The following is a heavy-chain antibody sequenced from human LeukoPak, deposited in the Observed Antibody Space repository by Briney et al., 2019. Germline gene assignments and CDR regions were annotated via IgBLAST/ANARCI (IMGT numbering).Heavy chain of an antibody. CDR1: GGSISSYY. CDR3: ARASSGWYGLFDH. J-gene: IGHJ4*02. V-gene: IGHV4-59*01. CDR2: INYSGST. D-gene: IGHD6-19*01. Sequence: SETLSLTCTVSGGSISSYYWSWIRQPPGRGLEWIGYINYSGSTNYNPSLTSRVTISVDTSKNQISLKLTSVTAADTAMYYCARASSGWYGLFDHWGQGTLVAVSS.